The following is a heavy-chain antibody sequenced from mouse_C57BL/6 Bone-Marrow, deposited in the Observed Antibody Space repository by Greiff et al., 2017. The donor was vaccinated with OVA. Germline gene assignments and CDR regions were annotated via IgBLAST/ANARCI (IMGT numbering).Heavy chain of an antibody. V-gene: IGHV5-16*01. J-gene: IGHJ2*01. CDR1: GFTFSDYY. CDR2: INYDGSST. Sequence: EVKLVESEGGLVQPGSSMKLSCTASGFTFSDYYMAWVRQVPEKGLEWVANINYDGSSTYYLDSLKSRFIISRDNAKNILYLQMSSLKSEDTATYYCARAGLTTGKYFDYWGQGTTLTVSS. D-gene: IGHD1-1*01. CDR3: ARAGLTTGKYFDY.